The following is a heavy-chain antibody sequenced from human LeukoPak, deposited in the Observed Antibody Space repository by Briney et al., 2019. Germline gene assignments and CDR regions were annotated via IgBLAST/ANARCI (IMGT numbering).Heavy chain of an antibody. CDR1: GFTFSSYA. J-gene: IGHJ4*02. D-gene: IGHD5-18*01. Sequence: PGGSLRLSCAASGFTFSSYAMSWVRQAPGKGLEWVSAISGSGGSTYYADSVKGRFTISRDNSKNTLYLQMNSLRAEDTAVYYCARWRSGGYSYGSNFDYWGQGTLVTVSS. CDR3: ARWRSGGYSYGSNFDY. V-gene: IGHV3-23*01. CDR2: ISGSGGST.